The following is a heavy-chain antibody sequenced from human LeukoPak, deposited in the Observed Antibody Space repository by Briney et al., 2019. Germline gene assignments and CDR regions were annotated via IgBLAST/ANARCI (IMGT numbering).Heavy chain of an antibody. CDR1: GFTFTTYC. V-gene: IGHV3-74*01. D-gene: IGHD3-10*01. CDR2: INSDGSSA. J-gene: IGHJ4*02. Sequence: GGSLRLSCAASGFTFTTYCIHWVRQAPGKGLVWVSRINSDGSSATYADSVKGRFTISRDNAKNTVYLQINSLRVEDTAVYFCTWRNGSGDYWGQGMPVTVSS. CDR3: TWRNGSGDY.